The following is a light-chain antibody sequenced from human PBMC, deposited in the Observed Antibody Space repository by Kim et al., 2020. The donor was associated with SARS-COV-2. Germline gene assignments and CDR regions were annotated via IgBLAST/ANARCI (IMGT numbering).Light chain of an antibody. Sequence: GKTVPTPCPRGSGSIARTYVQWNQQRPGSAPPTVIYEDNQRPSGVPDRFSGSIDSPSNSASLTISGLKTEDEADYYCQSYDSSNQVFGGGTQLTVL. CDR2: EDN. V-gene: IGLV6-57*03. CDR3: QSYDSSNQV. CDR1: SGSIARTY. J-gene: IGLJ3*02.